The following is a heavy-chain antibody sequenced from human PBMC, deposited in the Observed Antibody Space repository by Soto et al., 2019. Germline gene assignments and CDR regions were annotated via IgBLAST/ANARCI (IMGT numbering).Heavy chain of an antibody. D-gene: IGHD1-1*01. V-gene: IGHV3-9*01. CDR3: AKGKPNLMNWNRYAFDI. Sequence: EVQLVESGGGLVQPGRSLRLSCAASGFTFDDYAMHWVRQAPGKGLEWVSGISWNSGSIGYADSVKGRFTISRDNAKNSLYLQMNSLRAEDTALYYCAKGKPNLMNWNRYAFDIWGQGTMVTVSS. CDR2: ISWNSGSI. J-gene: IGHJ3*02. CDR1: GFTFDDYA.